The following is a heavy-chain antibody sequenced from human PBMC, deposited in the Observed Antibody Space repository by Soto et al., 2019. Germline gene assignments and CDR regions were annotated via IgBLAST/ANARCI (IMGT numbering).Heavy chain of an antibody. J-gene: IGHJ6*02. CDR1: GVTFRSLG. Sequence: WSLRISCSGCGVTFRSLGMHWVRQAPGKGLEHVSTLSSNGIGTYYADAVKGRFTFSRETSKNTLYLQMSSLRTEDTAVYYCVKDMGQAAVGIRYPYGLDVWALATTVTVSS. CDR2: LSSNGIGT. D-gene: IGHD6-13*01. CDR3: VKDMGQAAVGIRYPYGLDV. V-gene: IGHV3-64D*06.